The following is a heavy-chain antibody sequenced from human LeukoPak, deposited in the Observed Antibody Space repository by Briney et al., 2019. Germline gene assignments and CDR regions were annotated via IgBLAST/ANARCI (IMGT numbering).Heavy chain of an antibody. CDR3: ARERSHPLCES. CDR1: LGSSRGYY. J-gene: IGHJ5*02. CDR2: SNHSGST. D-gene: IGHD2-21*01. Sequence: ETPSLTPAVPLGSSRGYYWSWIRQPPRKGLDWIGQSNHSGSTNYNPHLQSQVTVSVATYKNEFSRKLSSVTAADMAVYYCARERSHPLCESWGQGTLVTVSS. V-gene: IGHV4-34*01.